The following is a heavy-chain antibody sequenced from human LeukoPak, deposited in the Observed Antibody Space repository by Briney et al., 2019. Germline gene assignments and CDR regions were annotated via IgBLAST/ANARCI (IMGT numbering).Heavy chain of an antibody. CDR3: AKGTGEPYFDY. CDR1: GFTFSSYG. Sequence: GGSLRLSCAASGFTFSSYGMHWVRQAPGKGLEWVAVISYDGSNRYYADSVKGRFTISRDNSKNTLYLQMNSLRAEDTAVYYCAKGTGEPYFDYWGQGTLVTVSS. D-gene: IGHD3-10*01. J-gene: IGHJ4*02. CDR2: ISYDGSNR. V-gene: IGHV3-30*18.